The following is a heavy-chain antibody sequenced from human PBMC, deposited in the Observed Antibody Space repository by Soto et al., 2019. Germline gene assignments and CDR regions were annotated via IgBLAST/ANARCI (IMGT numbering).Heavy chain of an antibody. J-gene: IGHJ6*02. Sequence: PGGSPQIYCKGSRYSSTSYWISWVRQMPGKGLERMGRLEPTHSYTTDSPSFQGNVTISADKAISTSDLQWSSLKAADTAMYYCARHEAYSSPRRRQEYGMDVWGQGTTVTVSS. CDR1: RYSSTSYW. CDR2: LEPTHSYT. CDR3: ARHEAYSSPRRRQEYGMDV. D-gene: IGHD6-13*01. V-gene: IGHV5-10-1*01.